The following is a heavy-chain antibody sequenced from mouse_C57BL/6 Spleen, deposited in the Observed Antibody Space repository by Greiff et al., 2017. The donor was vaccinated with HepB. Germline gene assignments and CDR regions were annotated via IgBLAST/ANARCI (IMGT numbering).Heavy chain of an antibody. CDR3: ARAAGKVWFAY. J-gene: IGHJ3*01. CDR2: IYPSDSYT. CDR1: GYTFTSYW. D-gene: IGHD6-1*01. V-gene: IGHV1-59*01. Sequence: QVQLQQPGAELVRPGTSVKLSCKASGYTFTSYWMHWVKQRPGQGLEWIGVIYPSDSYTNYNQKFKGKATLTVDTSSSTAYMQLSSLTSEDSAFYYGARAAGKVWFAYWGQGTLLTVS.